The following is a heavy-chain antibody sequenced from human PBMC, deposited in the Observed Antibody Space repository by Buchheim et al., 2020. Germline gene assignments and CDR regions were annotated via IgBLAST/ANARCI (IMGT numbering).Heavy chain of an antibody. D-gene: IGHD5-18*01. CDR2: ISGSGGST. V-gene: IGHV3-23*01. Sequence: EVQLLESGGGLVQPGGSLRLSCAASGFTFSSYAMSWVRQAPGKGLEWVSAISGSGGSTYYADSVKGRFTISRATSKKTLYLQVKRLRAEDTAVYYCAKDGDTAMVWKYFPHWGRGTL. CDR3: AKDGDTAMVWKYFPH. J-gene: IGHJ1*01. CDR1: GFTFSSYA.